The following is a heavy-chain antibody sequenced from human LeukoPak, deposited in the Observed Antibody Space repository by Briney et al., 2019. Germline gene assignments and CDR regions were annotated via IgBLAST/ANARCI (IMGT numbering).Heavy chain of an antibody. V-gene: IGHV3-53*01. CDR1: GFTVSSNY. CDR3: ARHRYDFWSGYYIDY. J-gene: IGHJ4*02. D-gene: IGHD3-3*01. Sequence: GGSLRLSCAASGFTVSSNYMSWVRQAPGKGLEWVSVIYSGGSTYYADSVKGRFTISRDNSKNTLYLQMNSLRAEDTAVYYCARHRYDFWSGYYIDYWGQGTLVTVSS. CDR2: IYSGGST.